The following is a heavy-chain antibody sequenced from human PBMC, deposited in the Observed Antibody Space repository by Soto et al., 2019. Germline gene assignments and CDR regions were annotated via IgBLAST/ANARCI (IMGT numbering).Heavy chain of an antibody. J-gene: IGHJ3*02. Sequence: GGSLRLSCAASGFTFSSYSMNWVRQAPGKGLEWVSSISSSSSYIYYADSVKGRFTISRDNAKNSLYLQMNSLRAEDTAVYYCASSIIFLWWLLERGLYAIGAQGSLVT. V-gene: IGHV3-21*01. D-gene: IGHD2-21*01. CDR2: ISSSSSYI. CDR1: GFTFSSYS. CDR3: ASSIIFLWWLLERGLYAI.